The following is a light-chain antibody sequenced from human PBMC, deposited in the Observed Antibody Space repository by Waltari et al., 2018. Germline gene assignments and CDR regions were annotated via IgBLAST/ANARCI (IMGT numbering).Light chain of an antibody. J-gene: IGKJ2*01. CDR1: QGISRA. CDR2: NAS. Sequence: AIQLTQSPSSLSASVGDRITITCRASQGISRALAWYPQKPGKATKVLIYNASTLKSGVPSRFSGGGFGTDFTLTISSLQPEDFATYYCQQFNTYPDTFGQGTKVAIK. V-gene: IGKV1-13*02. CDR3: QQFNTYPDT.